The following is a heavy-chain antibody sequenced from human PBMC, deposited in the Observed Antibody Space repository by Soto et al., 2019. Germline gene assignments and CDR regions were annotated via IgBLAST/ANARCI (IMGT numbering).Heavy chain of an antibody. V-gene: IGHV5-51*01. CDR2: IYPGDSDT. CDR1: GYSFTSYW. Sequence: PGESLKISCKGSGYSFTSYWIGWVRQMPGKGLEWMGIIYPGDSDTRYSPSFQGQVTISADKSISTAYLQGSSLKASDTAMYYCARQGPTPHGYGDYADFDYWGQGTLVTVSS. CDR3: ARQGPTPHGYGDYADFDY. J-gene: IGHJ4*02. D-gene: IGHD4-17*01.